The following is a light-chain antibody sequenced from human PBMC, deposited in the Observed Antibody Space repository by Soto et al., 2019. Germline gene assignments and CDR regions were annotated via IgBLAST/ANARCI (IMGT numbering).Light chain of an antibody. CDR3: QQYDNWPPST. Sequence: EIVMTQSPATLSVSPGERVTLSCRASQSVSSFLAWYQQKPGQSPRLLIHGASTRATGVPARFSGSGSGTEFTLTISSLQSEDFAVYYCQQYDNWPPSTFGQGTKLEIK. V-gene: IGKV3-15*01. CDR2: GAS. J-gene: IGKJ2*02. CDR1: QSVSSF.